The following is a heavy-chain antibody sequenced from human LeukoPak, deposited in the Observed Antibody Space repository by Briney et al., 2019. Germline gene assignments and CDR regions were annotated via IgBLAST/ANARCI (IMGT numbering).Heavy chain of an antibody. Sequence: GGSLRLSCVASGFTFSIYTMSWVRQAPGKGLEWVSSITSSSSSMYSADSVKGRLTISRDNSKNTLYLQMNSLRAEDTAVYYCAKLTTVTTNDAFDIWGQGTMVTVSS. J-gene: IGHJ3*02. CDR1: GFTFSIYT. V-gene: IGHV3-21*04. CDR3: AKLTTVTTNDAFDI. D-gene: IGHD4-17*01. CDR2: ITSSSSSM.